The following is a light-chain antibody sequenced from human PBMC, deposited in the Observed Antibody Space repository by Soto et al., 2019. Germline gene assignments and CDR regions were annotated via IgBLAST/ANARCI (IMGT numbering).Light chain of an antibody. CDR3: MQPLQSWT. Sequence: DIVMTQSPLSLPVTPGEPASISCRSSQSLLHSNGYNYLDWYLQKPGQSPQLLIYLGSNRASGVPDRFSGSGLGTAFTLKISRVEAEDVGVYYCMQPLQSWTFGQGTKVEIK. CDR2: LGS. V-gene: IGKV2-28*01. CDR1: QSLLHSNGYNY. J-gene: IGKJ1*01.